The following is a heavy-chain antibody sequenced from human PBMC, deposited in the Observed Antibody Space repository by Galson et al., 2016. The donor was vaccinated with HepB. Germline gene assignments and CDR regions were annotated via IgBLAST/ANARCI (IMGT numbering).Heavy chain of an antibody. CDR2: IYYTGDT. J-gene: IGHJ6*02. Sequence: TLSLTCTVSGGSISSGGVYWTWIRQHPGKGLEWIGYIYYTGDTHYNPSLQSRLSISVDTSKNQFSLRLSSLTAADTAVYYCATSRHTYYYYGMAVWGPGTTVTVSS. V-gene: IGHV4-31*03. CDR1: GGSISSGGVY. CDR3: ATSRHTYYYYGMAV.